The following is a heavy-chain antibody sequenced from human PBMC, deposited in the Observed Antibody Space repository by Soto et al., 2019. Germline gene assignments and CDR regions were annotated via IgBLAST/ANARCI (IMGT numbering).Heavy chain of an antibody. CDR1: GGTISSGGYY. CDR2: IYYSGST. J-gene: IGHJ3*02. V-gene: IGHV4-31*03. D-gene: IGHD2-21*01. Sequence: SGTLSPPRTVSGGTISSGGYYRSWNRPHPGKGLGWIGHIYYSGSTYYNPSLKSRVTISLGRSKNQFSLELSSVTAADTAVYYCARGYCGGDCYFLRQKSGAFDIWGQGTMVTVSS. CDR3: ARGYCGGDCYFLRQKSGAFDI.